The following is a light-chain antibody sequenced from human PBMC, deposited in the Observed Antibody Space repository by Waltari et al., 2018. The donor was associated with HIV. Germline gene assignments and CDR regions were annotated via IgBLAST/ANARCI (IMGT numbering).Light chain of an antibody. V-gene: IGKV6-21*01. Sequence: EIVLTQSPDFQSVTPKEKVTITCRASQSIGSNLHWYQQKPDQSPKLLIKYASMSFSGVPSRFSSIGSGTDFTLTISRLEAEDAATYYCHQSSSLPHTFGQGTKLEIK. CDR1: QSIGSN. CDR3: HQSSSLPHT. J-gene: IGKJ2*01. CDR2: YAS.